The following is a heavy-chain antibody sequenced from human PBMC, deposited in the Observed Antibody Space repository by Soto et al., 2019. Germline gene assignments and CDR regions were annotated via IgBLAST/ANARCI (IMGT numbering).Heavy chain of an antibody. CDR2: INAGDGET. V-gene: IGHV1-3*01. Sequence: VRLEQSGAEVKKPGASVRLSCKTSGFTFSEYGLHWGRQAPGQSFEWMGWINAGDGETKYSQVFQGRVTISSDTSTRTIYMDVTNLTLEDTAVSFCARVSNGDLGGYWGQGTLVTVSS. D-gene: IGHD4-17*01. CDR3: ARVSNGDLGGY. CDR1: GFTFSEYG. J-gene: IGHJ4*02.